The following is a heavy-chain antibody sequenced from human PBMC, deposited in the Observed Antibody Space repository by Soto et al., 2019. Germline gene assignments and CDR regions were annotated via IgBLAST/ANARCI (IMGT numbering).Heavy chain of an antibody. J-gene: IGHJ3*02. CDR2: ISYDGSNK. V-gene: IGHV3-30-3*01. D-gene: IGHD2-15*01. CDR1: GFTFSSYA. Sequence: SLRLSCAASGFTFSSYAMHWVRQAPGKGLEWVAVISYDGSNKYYADSVKGRFTISRDNSKNTLYLQMNSLRAEDTAVYYCARDFRDIVVVVAASDAFDIWGQGTMVTVSS. CDR3: ARDFRDIVVVVAASDAFDI.